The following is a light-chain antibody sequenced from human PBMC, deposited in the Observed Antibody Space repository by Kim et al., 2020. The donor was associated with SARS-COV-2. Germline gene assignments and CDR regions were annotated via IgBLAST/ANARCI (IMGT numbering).Light chain of an antibody. CDR2: DVS. CDR3: CSYAGSHTYV. J-gene: IGLJ1*01. Sequence: QSALTQPRSVSGSPGQSVTISCTGTSSDVGGSQYVSSYQQHPGKAPKFMIYDVSKRPSGVPDRFSGSKSGNTASLTISGLQPDDEADYYCCSYAGSHTYVFGPGTKVTVL. CDR1: SSDVGGSQY. V-gene: IGLV2-11*01.